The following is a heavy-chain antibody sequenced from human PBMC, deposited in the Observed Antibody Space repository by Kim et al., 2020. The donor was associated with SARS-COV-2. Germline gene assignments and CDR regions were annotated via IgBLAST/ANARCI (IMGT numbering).Heavy chain of an antibody. CDR2: IATNSGNP. D-gene: IGHD2-21*02. V-gene: IGHV7-4-1*02. J-gene: IGHJ4*02. CDR3: VRGPYVILTAYDPRHY. CDR1: GYTFTRYA. Sequence: ASVKVSCKASGYTFTRYAINWVRQAPGQGLEWMGWIATNSGNPTYAQGFTGRLVFSLDTSLSTAYLQISSLKAEDTAGYYCVRGPYVILTAYDPRHYWGQ.